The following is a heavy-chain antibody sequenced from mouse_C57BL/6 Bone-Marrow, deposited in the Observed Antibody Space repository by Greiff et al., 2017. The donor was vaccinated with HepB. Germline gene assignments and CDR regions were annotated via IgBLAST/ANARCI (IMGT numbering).Heavy chain of an antibody. D-gene: IGHD2-1*01. V-gene: IGHV1-4*01. CDR1: GYTFTSYT. J-gene: IGHJ4*01. Sequence: QVQLQQSGAELARPGASVKMSCKASGYTFTSYTMHWVKQRPGQGLEWIGYINPSSGYTKYNQKFKDKATMTADKSSSTAYMQLSSLTSENSAGYYCARAPDGNYPYYYAMDYWGQGTSVTVSS. CDR2: INPSSGYT. CDR3: ARAPDGNYPYYYAMDY.